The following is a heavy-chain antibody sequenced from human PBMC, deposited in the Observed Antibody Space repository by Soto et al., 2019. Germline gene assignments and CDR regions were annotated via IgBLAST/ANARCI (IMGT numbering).Heavy chain of an antibody. J-gene: IGHJ4*02. CDR2: IWYDGSNK. CDR1: GFTFSSYG. D-gene: IGHD3-9*01. CDR3: ARDALPLYDILTGPFDY. Sequence: GGSLRLSCAASGFTFSSYGMHWVRQAPGKGLEWVAVIWYDGSNKYYADSVKGRFTISRDNSKNTLYLQMNSLRAEDTAVYYCARDALPLYDILTGPFDYWGQGTLVTVSS. V-gene: IGHV3-33*01.